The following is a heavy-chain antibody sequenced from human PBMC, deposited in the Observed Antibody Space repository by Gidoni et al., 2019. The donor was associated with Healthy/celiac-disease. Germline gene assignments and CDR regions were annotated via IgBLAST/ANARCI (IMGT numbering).Heavy chain of an antibody. CDR3: ARVIAAAFVWFDP. CDR2: IIPIFVTA. Sequence: QVQLVQSGAEVKKPGSSVKVSCKASGGNFSSYAISWGRQAPGQGLEWMGGIIPIFVTANYAQKCQGRVTITADESTSTAYMELSSLRSEDTAVYYCARVIAAAFVWFDPWGQGTLVTVSS. D-gene: IGHD6-13*01. J-gene: IGHJ5*02. CDR1: GGNFSSYA. V-gene: IGHV1-69*01.